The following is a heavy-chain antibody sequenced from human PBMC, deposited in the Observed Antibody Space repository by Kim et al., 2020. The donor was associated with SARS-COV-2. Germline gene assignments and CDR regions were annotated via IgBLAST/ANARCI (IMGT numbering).Heavy chain of an antibody. J-gene: IGHJ4*02. V-gene: IGHV3-74*01. D-gene: IGHD6-19*01. CDR2: INNDGSST. CDR3: AVRDANSGFDH. CDR1: GFTFSSYW. Sequence: GGSLTLSCAASGFTFSSYWMHWVRQAPGKGLLWVSRINNDGSSTSYGDSVKGRFTISRDNAKNTFYLQMNSLRAEDTAVYYCAVRDANSGFDHWGQGTLVTVSS.